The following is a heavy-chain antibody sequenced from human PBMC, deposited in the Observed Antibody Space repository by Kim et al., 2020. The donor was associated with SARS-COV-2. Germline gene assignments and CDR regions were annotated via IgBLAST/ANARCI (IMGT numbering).Heavy chain of an antibody. J-gene: IGHJ4*02. CDR2: SSGVDGSA. CDR1: GFTFRNYG. CDR3: TRLDSSGCNRPFDN. Sequence: GGSLRLSCVASGFTFRNYGMSWVRQAPGKGPEWVSGSSGVDGSASYADSVKGRFTISRDNSKNTIYLDMNGLRVEDTAVYYCTRLDSSGCNRPFDNWGQGILVTVSS. D-gene: IGHD6-19*01. V-gene: IGHV3-23*01.